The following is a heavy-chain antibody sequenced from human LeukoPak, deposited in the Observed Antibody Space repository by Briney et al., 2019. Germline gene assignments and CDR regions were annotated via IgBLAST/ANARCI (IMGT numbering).Heavy chain of an antibody. CDR1: GFSFSTYG. CDR3: AKDLTIFGVVTIHAFDI. CDR2: IRYDGSNK. D-gene: IGHD3-3*01. Sequence: GGSLRLSCAASGFSFSTYGMHWVRQAPGKGLEWVAFIRYDGSNKYYADSVKGRFTISRDNSKNTLYLQMNSLRAGDTAVYYCAKDLTIFGVVTIHAFDIWGQGTMVTVSS. J-gene: IGHJ3*02. V-gene: IGHV3-30*02.